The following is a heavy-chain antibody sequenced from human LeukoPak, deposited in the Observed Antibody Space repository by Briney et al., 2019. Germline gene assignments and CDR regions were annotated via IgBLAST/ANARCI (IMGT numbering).Heavy chain of an antibody. CDR1: GGSISSYY. D-gene: IGHD1-26*01. Sequence: PSETLSLTCTVSGGSISSYYWSWIRQPAGKGLEWIGRIYTSGSTNYNPSLKSRVTMSVDTSKNQFSLKLSSVTAADTAVYYCAKGGWQLLPDAFDIWGQGTMVTVSS. CDR3: AKGGWQLLPDAFDI. CDR2: IYTSGST. V-gene: IGHV4-4*07. J-gene: IGHJ3*02.